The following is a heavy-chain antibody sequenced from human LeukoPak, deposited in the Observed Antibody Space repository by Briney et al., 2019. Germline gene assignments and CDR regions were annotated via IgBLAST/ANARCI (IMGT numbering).Heavy chain of an antibody. CDR2: INPNSGGT. D-gene: IGHD6-19*01. Sequence: ASVKVSCKASGYSFTSYDINWVRQAPGQGLEWMGWINPNSGGTNYAQKFQGRVTMTRDTSISTAYMELSRLRSDDTAVYYCARDGEQWLVSHFDYWGQGTLVTVSS. CDR3: ARDGEQWLVSHFDY. CDR1: GYSFTSYD. J-gene: IGHJ4*02. V-gene: IGHV1-2*02.